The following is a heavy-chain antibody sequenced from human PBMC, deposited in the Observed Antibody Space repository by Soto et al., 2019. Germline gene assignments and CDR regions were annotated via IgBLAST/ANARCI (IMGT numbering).Heavy chain of an antibody. Sequence: QVQLVESGGGVVQPGRSLRLSCAASGFTFSSYAMHGVRQAPGKGLEWVAVISYDGNNKYYEDSVKGRFTISRDNFKNELYLQMNSLRAEDTAVYYCARVINIVRGVGGYWGQVTLVTVSS. J-gene: IGHJ4*02. CDR2: ISYDGNNK. CDR1: GFTFSSYA. V-gene: IGHV3-30-3*01. D-gene: IGHD3-10*01. CDR3: ARVINIVRGVGGY.